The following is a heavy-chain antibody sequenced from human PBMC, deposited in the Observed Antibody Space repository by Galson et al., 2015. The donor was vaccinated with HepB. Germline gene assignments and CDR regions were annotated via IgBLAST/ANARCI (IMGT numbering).Heavy chain of an antibody. CDR2: VSSSGSTI. CDR3: ARDLSIAAADS. V-gene: IGHV3-48*03. J-gene: IGHJ5*01. Sequence: SLRLSCAAPGFTFSNYEMNWVRQAPGKGLEWVSYVSSSGSTIYYADSVKGRFTISRDNAKNSLYLQMNSLRAEDTAVYYCARDLSIAAADSWGQGTLVTVSS. D-gene: IGHD6-13*01. CDR1: GFTFSNYE.